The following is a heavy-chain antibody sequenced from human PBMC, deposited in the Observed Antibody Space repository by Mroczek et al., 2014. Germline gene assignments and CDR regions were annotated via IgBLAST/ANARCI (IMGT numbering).Heavy chain of an antibody. CDR3: ARAGPEVWIARPGPEKTT. CDR2: ISAYNGNX. J-gene: IGHJ4*02. D-gene: IGHD6-6*01. CDR1: VTPLPSYG. Sequence: SGAEVRSLGPSVKVSWQGVLVTPLPSYGISWVRQAPGQGLEWMGWISAYNGNXNYAQKLQGRVTMTTDTSTSTAYMELRSLRSDDTAVYYCARAGPEVWIARPGPEKTTGGQGTLVTVSS. V-gene: IGHV1-18*01.